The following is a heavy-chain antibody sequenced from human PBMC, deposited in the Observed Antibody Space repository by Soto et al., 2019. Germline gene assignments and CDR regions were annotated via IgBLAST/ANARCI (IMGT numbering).Heavy chain of an antibody. J-gene: IGHJ5*01. V-gene: IGHV1-69*01. Sequence: QVQLVQSRAEVKKPGSSLKVSGKTSGVTFSTSGISWVRQGPGQGLEWMGGIIPLFGTPKYARKFQGRVSITAVDSASTTYLELSGLGSDDTAIYCCARVSPSFCGGGNCYRLDSYFDSWGQGSQVVVSS. D-gene: IGHD2-21*01. CDR1: GVTFSTSG. CDR2: IIPLFGTP. CDR3: ARVSPSFCGGGNCYRLDSYFDS.